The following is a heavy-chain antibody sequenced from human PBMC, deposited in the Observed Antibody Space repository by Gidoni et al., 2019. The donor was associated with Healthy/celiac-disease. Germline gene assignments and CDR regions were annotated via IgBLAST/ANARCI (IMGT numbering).Heavy chain of an antibody. Sequence: QVPLVESGGGVVQPGRSLRLSCAASGFTFSSYARHWVRQAPGKGLEWVAVIGEDGSNKYYADSVKGRFTIARDNSKNTLYLQMNSLRAEDTAVYDCSRDKSQIVGATHPLGYWGQGTLVTVSS. D-gene: IGHD1-26*01. CDR3: SRDKSQIVGATHPLGY. CDR2: IGEDGSNK. V-gene: IGHV3-33*01. CDR1: GFTFSSYA. J-gene: IGHJ4*02.